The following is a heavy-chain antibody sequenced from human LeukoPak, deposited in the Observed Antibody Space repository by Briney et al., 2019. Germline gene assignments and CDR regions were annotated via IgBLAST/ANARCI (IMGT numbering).Heavy chain of an antibody. V-gene: IGHV4-61*02. J-gene: IGHJ4*02. CDR1: GGSISSGTYY. CDR3: ARGPYAWGYIDY. CDR2: FYTSGST. Sequence: PSETLSLTCTVSGGSISSGTYYWSWIRQPAGKGLEWNGRFYTSGSTNYNPSLKSRVTISVDTSKNQFSLKLSSVTAADTAVYYCARGPYAWGYIDYWGQGTLVTVSS. D-gene: IGHD7-27*01.